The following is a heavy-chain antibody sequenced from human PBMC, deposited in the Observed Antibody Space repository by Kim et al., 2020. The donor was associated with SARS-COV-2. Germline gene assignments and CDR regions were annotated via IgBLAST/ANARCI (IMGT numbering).Heavy chain of an antibody. CDR3: ARDPPFDY. J-gene: IGHJ4*02. V-gene: IGHV7-4-1*02. Sequence: TRNPTYAQGFTGRVGFPLDTSVSTAYLQISSLKAEDTAVYYCARDPPFDYWGQGTLVTVSS. CDR2: TRNP.